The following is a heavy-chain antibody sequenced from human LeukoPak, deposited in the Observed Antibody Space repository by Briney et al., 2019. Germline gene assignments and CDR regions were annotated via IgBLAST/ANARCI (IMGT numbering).Heavy chain of an antibody. D-gene: IGHD1-1*01. V-gene: IGHV3-30-3*01. CDR2: ISHDGSNK. Sequence: PGGSLRLSCAASGFTFSSYAMHWVRQAPGKGLEWVAVISHDGSNKYYADSVKGRSTISRDNSKNTLYLQMNSLRAEDTAVYYCARDLTGTTFFYFDYWGQGTLVTVSS. J-gene: IGHJ4*02. CDR1: GFTFSSYA. CDR3: ARDLTGTTFFYFDY.